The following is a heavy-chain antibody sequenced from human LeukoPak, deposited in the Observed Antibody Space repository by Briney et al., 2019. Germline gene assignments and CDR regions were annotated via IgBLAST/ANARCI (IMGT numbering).Heavy chain of an antibody. D-gene: IGHD3-10*01. V-gene: IGHV3-7*01. CDR3: AKLAKYFYGSETFYFFEH. Sequence: GGSLRLSCAASGFSFTTYWMSWVRQPPGKGLEWVANINQDETEKYYVDSVKGRFTISRDNGKNSLYLQMNSLRVEDTAVYYCAKLAKYFYGSETFYFFEHWGQGTPVTASS. J-gene: IGHJ4*02. CDR1: GFSFTTYW. CDR2: INQDETEK.